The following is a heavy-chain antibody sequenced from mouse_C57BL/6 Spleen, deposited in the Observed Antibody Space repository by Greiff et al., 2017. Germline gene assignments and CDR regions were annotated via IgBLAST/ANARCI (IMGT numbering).Heavy chain of an antibody. J-gene: IGHJ4*01. CDR2: IDPENGDT. Sequence: EVQRVESGAELVRPGASVKLSCTASGFNIKDDYMHWVKQRPEQGLEWIGWIDPENGDTEYASKFQGKATITADTSSNTAYLQLSSLTSEDTAVYYCTVYGNYDYAMDYWGQGTSVTVSS. CDR1: GFNIKDDY. CDR3: TVYGNYDYAMDY. D-gene: IGHD2-1*01. V-gene: IGHV14-4*01.